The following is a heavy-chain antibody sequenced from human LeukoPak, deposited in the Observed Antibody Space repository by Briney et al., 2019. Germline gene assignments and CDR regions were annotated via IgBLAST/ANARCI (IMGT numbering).Heavy chain of an antibody. Sequence: SETLSLTCTVSGGSISSSSYYWGWIRQPPGKGLEWIGSIYYSGSTYYNPSLKSRVTISVDTSKNQFSLKLSSVTAADTAVYYCAGVKADILTAYVYYYYYMDVWGKGTTVTISS. CDR2: IYYSGST. D-gene: IGHD3-9*01. V-gene: IGHV4-39*07. J-gene: IGHJ6*03. CDR3: AGVKADILTAYVYYYYYMDV. CDR1: GGSISSSSYY.